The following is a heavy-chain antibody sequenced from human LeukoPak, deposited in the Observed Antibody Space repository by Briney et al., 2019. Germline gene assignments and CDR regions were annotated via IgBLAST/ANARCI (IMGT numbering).Heavy chain of an antibody. Sequence: GGSLRLSCAASGFTFSSYAMSWVRQAPGKGLEWVSAISGSGGSTYYADSVKGRFTISRDNSKNTLYLQMNSLRAEDTAVYYCAKDQCSGGSCYCDYWGQRTLVTVSS. CDR2: ISGSGGST. CDR3: AKDQCSGGSCYCDY. D-gene: IGHD2-15*01. CDR1: GFTFSSYA. J-gene: IGHJ4*02. V-gene: IGHV3-23*01.